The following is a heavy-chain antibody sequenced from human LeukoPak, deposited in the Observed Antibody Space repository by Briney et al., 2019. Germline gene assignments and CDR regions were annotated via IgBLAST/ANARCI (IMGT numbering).Heavy chain of an antibody. CDR3: ARSQLLDAFDI. CDR2: IYYSGST. CDR1: GGSISSYY. V-gene: IGHV4-59*01. Sequence: SETLSLTCTVSGGSISSYYWSWIRQPPGKGLEWIGYIYYSGSTNYNPSLKSRVTISVDTSKNQFSLKLSSVTAADTAVYYCARSQLLDAFDIWGQGTMVTVSP. J-gene: IGHJ3*02. D-gene: IGHD6-6*01.